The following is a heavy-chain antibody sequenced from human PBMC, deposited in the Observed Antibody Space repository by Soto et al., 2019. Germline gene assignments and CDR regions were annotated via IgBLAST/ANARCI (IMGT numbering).Heavy chain of an antibody. J-gene: IGHJ4*02. CDR1: GFTFSSYA. Sequence: GGSLRLSCAASGFTFSSYAMHWVRQAPGKGLEWVAVISYDGSNKYYADSVKGRFTISRDNSKNTLYLQMNSLRAEDTAVYYCAKDGITGTYFDYWGQGTLVTVSS. CDR3: AKDGITGTYFDY. CDR2: ISYDGSNK. D-gene: IGHD1-7*01. V-gene: IGHV3-30*04.